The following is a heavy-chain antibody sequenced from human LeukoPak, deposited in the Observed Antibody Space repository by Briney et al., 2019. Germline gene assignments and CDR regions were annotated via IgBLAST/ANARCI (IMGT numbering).Heavy chain of an antibody. Sequence: SVKVSCKASGGSFSSYAISWVRQAPGQGLEWLGGIIPIFGTANYAQKFQGRVTITADKSTSTAYMELSSLRSEDTAVYYCARDQNYPYNWFDPWGQGTLVTVSS. CDR2: IIPIFGTA. D-gene: IGHD1-7*01. V-gene: IGHV1-69*06. CDR3: ARDQNYPYNWFDP. J-gene: IGHJ5*02. CDR1: GGSFSSYA.